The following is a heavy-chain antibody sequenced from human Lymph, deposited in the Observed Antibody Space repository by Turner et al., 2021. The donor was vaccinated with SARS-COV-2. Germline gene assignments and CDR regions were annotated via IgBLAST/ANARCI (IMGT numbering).Heavy chain of an antibody. CDR1: GITVSRNY. Sequence: EVQLVESGGGLVQPGGSLRLSCAASGITVSRNYMSWVRQAPGKGREWVSVIYSGGSSYYADSVKGRFTISRHKSKNTLYLQMNSLRAEDTSVYYCARDLDTAGGMDVWGQGTTVTVSS. J-gene: IGHJ6*02. V-gene: IGHV3-53*04. CDR2: IYSGGSS. D-gene: IGHD5-18*01. CDR3: ARDLDTAGGMDV.